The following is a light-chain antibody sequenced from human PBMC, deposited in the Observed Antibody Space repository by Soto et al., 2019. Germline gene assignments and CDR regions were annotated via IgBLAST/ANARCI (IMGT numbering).Light chain of an antibody. CDR1: QSVSSSS. CDR2: GAS. J-gene: IGKJ1*01. Sequence: EMVLTQSPGTLSLSPGERATLSCRASQSVSSSSLAWYQQKPGQAPSLLLYGASSRATGIPDRFSGSGSGKDFALTINRLEPEDFAVYYCQQYRTFGQGTKVEIK. V-gene: IGKV3-20*01. CDR3: QQYRT.